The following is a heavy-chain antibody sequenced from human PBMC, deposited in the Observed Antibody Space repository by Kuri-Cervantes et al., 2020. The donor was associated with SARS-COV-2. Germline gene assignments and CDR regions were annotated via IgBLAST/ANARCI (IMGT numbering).Heavy chain of an antibody. CDR3: ASERAGPRGGFDS. CDR2: IKQDGSEK. J-gene: IGHJ4*02. D-gene: IGHD2-15*01. CDR1: GFTFSSYW. Sequence: GGSLRLSCAASGFTFSSYWMSWVRQAPGKGLEWVANIKQDGSEKYYVDSVKGRFTISRDNAKNSLYLQTNSLRADDAAVYYCASERAGPRGGFDSWGPGTLVTVSS. V-gene: IGHV3-7*01.